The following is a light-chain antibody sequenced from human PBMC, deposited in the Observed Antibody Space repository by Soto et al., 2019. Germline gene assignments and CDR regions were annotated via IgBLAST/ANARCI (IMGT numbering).Light chain of an antibody. J-gene: IGKJ1*01. CDR2: GAS. V-gene: IGKV3-20*01. CDR3: QQYGRSQST. CDR1: QIVTSR. Sequence: EIVLTQSPGTLSLSPGERATLSFRASQIVTSRLAWYQQKPGQAPRLLIXGASSRATGIPDRFSGSGSGTDLPLTLSRLEHEDFAVYYCQQYGRSQSTLGQGTKVDIK.